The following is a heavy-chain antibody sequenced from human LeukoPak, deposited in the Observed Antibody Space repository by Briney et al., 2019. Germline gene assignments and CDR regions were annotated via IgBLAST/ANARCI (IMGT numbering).Heavy chain of an antibody. J-gene: IGHJ4*02. D-gene: IGHD3-10*01. CDR3: ARDHYYTSGSPSFDY. V-gene: IGHV1-2*02. CDR2: ISPSGGT. Sequence: ASVKVSCKASGYTFTGYYMHWVRQAPGQGLEWMRWISPSGGTDYAQKFQGRVTMTRDTSITTAYMELDSLRSDDTAVYYCARDHYYTSGSPSFDYWGQGTLVTVSP. CDR1: GYTFTGYY.